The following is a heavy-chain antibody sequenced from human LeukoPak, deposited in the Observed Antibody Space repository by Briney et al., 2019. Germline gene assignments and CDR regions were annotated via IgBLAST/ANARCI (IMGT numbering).Heavy chain of an antibody. Sequence: GATLRLSCADSEFTFTTYAMTWVRQAPGKGLEWVSAISGSGGFTSYADSVKGRFTISRDNSKNTLYLQMNSLRAEDTAVYYCARIPYDSSGYYLYYFDYWGQGTLVTVSS. J-gene: IGHJ4*02. CDR2: ISGSGGFT. D-gene: IGHD3-22*01. CDR1: EFTFTTYA. V-gene: IGHV3-23*01. CDR3: ARIPYDSSGYYLYYFDY.